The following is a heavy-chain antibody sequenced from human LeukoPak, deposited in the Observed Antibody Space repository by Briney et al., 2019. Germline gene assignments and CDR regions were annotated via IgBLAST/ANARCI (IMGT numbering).Heavy chain of an antibody. J-gene: IGHJ4*02. CDR3: ARSREQQLPDY. CDR1: GGSISSGGYY. D-gene: IGHD6-13*01. CDR2: IYYSGST. Sequence: PSETLSLTCTVSGGSISSGGYYWSWTRQHPGKGLEWIGYIYYSGSTYYNPSLKSRVTISVDTSKNQFSLKLSSVTAADTAVYYCARSREQQLPDYWGQGTLVTVSS. V-gene: IGHV4-31*03.